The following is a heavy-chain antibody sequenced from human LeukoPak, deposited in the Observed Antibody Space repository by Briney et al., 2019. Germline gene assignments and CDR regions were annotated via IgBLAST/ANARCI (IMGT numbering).Heavy chain of an antibody. CDR1: GGSFSGYY. CDR2: INHSGST. J-gene: IGHJ4*02. V-gene: IGHV4-34*01. CDR3: ARDRAYCGGDCYYDY. Sequence: SETLSLTCAVYGGSFSGYYWSWIRQPPGKGLEWIGEINHSGSTNYNPSLKSRVTISVDTSKNQFSLKLSSVTAADTAVYYCARDRAYCGGDCYYDYWGQGTLVTVSS. D-gene: IGHD2-21*02.